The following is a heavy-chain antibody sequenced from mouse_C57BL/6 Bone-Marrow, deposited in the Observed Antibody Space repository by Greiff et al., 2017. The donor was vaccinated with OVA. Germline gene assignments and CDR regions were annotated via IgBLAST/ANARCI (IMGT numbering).Heavy chain of an antibody. CDR2: IHPNSGST. Sequence: VQLQQPGAELVKPGASVTLSCKASGYTFTSYWMHWVKQRPGQGLEWIGMIHPNSGSTNYNEKLKSKATLTVDKSSSTAYMQLSSLTSEDSAVYYCARSTTVDYAMDYWGQGTSVTVSS. J-gene: IGHJ4*01. CDR1: GYTFTSYW. CDR3: ARSTTVDYAMDY. V-gene: IGHV1-64*01. D-gene: IGHD2-13*01.